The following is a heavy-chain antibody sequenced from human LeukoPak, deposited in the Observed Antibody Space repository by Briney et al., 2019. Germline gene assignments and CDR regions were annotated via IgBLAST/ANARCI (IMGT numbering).Heavy chain of an antibody. Sequence: SETLSLTCTVSGGDISFYYWSWIRQPPGKGPEWIGFIYYTGSTNYNPSLKSRVTISVDTSRNQLSLNPSSVTAADTAVYYCARHMTPPGTRGFDYWGQGTLVTVSS. D-gene: IGHD1/OR15-1a*01. CDR1: GGDISFYY. CDR2: IYYTGST. CDR3: ARHMTPPGTRGFDY. V-gene: IGHV4-59*01. J-gene: IGHJ4*02.